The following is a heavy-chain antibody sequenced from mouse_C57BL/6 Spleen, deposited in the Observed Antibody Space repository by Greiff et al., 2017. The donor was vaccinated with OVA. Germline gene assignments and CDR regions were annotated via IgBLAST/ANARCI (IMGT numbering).Heavy chain of an antibody. V-gene: IGHV1-64*01. Sequence: VQLQQPGAELVKPGASVKLSCKASGYTFTSYWMHWVKQRPGQGLEWIGMIHPNSGSTNYNEKFKSKATLTVDKSSSTAYMQLSSLTSEDSAVYYCARGDYGSLVYFDYWGKGTTLTVSS. CDR2: IHPNSGST. D-gene: IGHD1-1*01. CDR3: ARGDYGSLVYFDY. J-gene: IGHJ2*01. CDR1: GYTFTSYW.